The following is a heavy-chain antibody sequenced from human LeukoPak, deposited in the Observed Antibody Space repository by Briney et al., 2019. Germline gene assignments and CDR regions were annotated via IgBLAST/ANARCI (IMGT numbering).Heavy chain of an antibody. CDR2: ISYDGSNK. J-gene: IGHJ4*02. CDR1: GFTFSSYA. V-gene: IGHV3-30-3*01. CDR3: ARDPEALAYFDY. D-gene: IGHD1-14*01. Sequence: GGSLRLSCAASGFTFSSYAMHWVRQAPGKGLEWVAVISYDGSNKYYADSVKGRFTISRDNSKNTLYLQMNSLRAEDTAVYYCARDPEALAYFDYWGQGTLVTVSS.